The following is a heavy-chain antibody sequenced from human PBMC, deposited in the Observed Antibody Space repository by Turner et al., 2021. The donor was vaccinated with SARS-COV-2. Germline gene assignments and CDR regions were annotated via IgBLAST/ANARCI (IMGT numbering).Heavy chain of an antibody. CDR2: ISKSGSTT. CDR3: AVGGAAGYSYED. V-gene: IGHV3-11*01. D-gene: IGHD5-18*01. CDR1: GFTFRDYY. Sequence: QAQLVESGGGLVKPGGSLRLSCAASGFTFRDYYMCWIAQAQGKVLEWVSYISKSGSTTPYADSVKGRFTISRDTAKNSLYLQMNSLRDEDTAVYYCAVGGAAGYSYEDWGQGTVVTVSS. J-gene: IGHJ4*02.